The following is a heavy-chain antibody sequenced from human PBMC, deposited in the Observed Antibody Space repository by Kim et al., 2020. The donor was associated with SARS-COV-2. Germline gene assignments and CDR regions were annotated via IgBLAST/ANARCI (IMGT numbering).Heavy chain of an antibody. D-gene: IGHD3-22*01. V-gene: IGHV4-39*01. CDR3: ARHPPTYYYDSSGYPDY. Sequence: LNSRVTISVDTSKNQFSLKLSSVTAADTAVYYCARHPPTYYYDSSGYPDYWGQGTLVTVSS. J-gene: IGHJ4*02.